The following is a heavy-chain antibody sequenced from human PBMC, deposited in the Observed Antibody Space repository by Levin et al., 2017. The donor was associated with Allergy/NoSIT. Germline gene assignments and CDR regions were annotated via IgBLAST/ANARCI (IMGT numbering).Heavy chain of an antibody. J-gene: IGHJ6*02. CDR1: GYTFTGYY. CDR2: INPNSGGT. CDR3: ARDRVPMTVVTDRGIGMDV. Sequence: ASVKVSCKASGYTFTGYYMHWVRQAPEQGLEWMGRINPNSGGTNYAQKFQGRVTMTRDTSINTVYMEVSRLRSDDTAVYYCARDRVPMTVVTDRGIGMDVWGQGTTVTVSS. V-gene: IGHV1-2*06. D-gene: IGHD4-23*01.